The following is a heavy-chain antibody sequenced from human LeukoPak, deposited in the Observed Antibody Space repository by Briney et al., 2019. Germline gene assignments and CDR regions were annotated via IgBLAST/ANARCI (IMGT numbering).Heavy chain of an antibody. J-gene: IGHJ4*02. CDR3: ARAHDYGDYDGIPKQFDY. D-gene: IGHD4-17*01. CDR2: ISSSGSTI. V-gene: IGHV3-11*04. Sequence: PGGSLRLSCAASGFTFSDYYMSWIRQAPGKGLEWVSYISSSGSTIYYADSVKGRFTISRDNAKNSLYLQMNSLRAEDTAVYYCARAHDYGDYDGIPKQFDYWGQGALVTVSS. CDR1: GFTFSDYY.